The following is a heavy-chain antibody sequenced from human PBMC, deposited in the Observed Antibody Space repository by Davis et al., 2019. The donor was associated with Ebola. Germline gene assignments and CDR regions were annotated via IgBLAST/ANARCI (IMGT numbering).Heavy chain of an antibody. CDR3: ARQNYYDSSGTNFPFDY. Sequence: GESLKISCQGSGDSFTSYWIAWVRQMPGKGLELMGIIYPGDSDTRYSPSFQGQVTISADKSISTAYLQWCSLKASDTAMYYCARQNYYDSSGTNFPFDYWGQGTLVTVSS. J-gene: IGHJ4*02. CDR1: GDSFTSYW. D-gene: IGHD3-22*01. CDR2: IYPGDSDT. V-gene: IGHV5-51*01.